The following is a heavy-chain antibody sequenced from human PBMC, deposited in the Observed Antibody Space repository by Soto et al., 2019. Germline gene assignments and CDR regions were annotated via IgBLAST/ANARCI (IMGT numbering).Heavy chain of an antibody. J-gene: IGHJ5*02. CDR1: GFTFSAYD. CDR2: IGTQHDT. D-gene: IGHD2-8*02. CDR3: ARQASYWHGGGGWFDP. Sequence: EVQLVESGGGLVQPGGSLRLSCAASGFTFSAYDMHWVRQATGKGLEWVSAIGTQHDTYYPDSVKGRFTISRENAKNSLYIQMNSLRGGDTGVYYCARQASYWHGGGGWFDPWGQGTLVTVSS. V-gene: IGHV3-13*01.